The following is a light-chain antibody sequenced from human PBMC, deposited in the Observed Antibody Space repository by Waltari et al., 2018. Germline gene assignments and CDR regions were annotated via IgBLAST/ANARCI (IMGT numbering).Light chain of an antibody. V-gene: IGKV1-5*03. CDR1: QSITNW. CDR2: KAS. J-gene: IGKJ1*01. CDR3: QQYGNYWT. Sequence: DIQMTQSPSTLSASIGDRVTITCRASQSITNWVAWYQQKPGKAPKLLIYKASNLESGVPSRFSGSGSGTEFTLTISSLQPDDFATYYCQQYGNYWTFGQGTKVEIK.